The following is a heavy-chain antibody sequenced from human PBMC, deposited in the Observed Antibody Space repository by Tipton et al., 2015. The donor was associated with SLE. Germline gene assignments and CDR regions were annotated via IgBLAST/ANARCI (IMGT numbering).Heavy chain of an antibody. V-gene: IGHV3-30*07. CDR3: AGSGGWYSGYVDL. Sequence: ADSVKGRFTISRDNAKNTLDLQMNSMRAEDTAVYYCAGSGGWYSGYVDLWGRGALVSVSS. D-gene: IGHD6-19*01. J-gene: IGHJ2*01.